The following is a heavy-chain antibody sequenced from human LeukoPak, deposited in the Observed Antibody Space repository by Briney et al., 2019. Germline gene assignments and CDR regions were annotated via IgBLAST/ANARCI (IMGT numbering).Heavy chain of an antibody. CDR2: INPSGGST. CDR1: GYTFTSYY. CDR3: ARGYYDSSDYEYFQH. J-gene: IGHJ1*01. D-gene: IGHD3-22*01. Sequence: ASVKVSCKASGYTFTSYYVHGVRPAPGEGLDWMGIINPSGGSTIYAQKFQGRVTMTWDMSTSTVYMELSSLRSDDTAVYFCARGYYDSSDYEYFQHWSQGTLVTVSS. V-gene: IGHV1-46*01.